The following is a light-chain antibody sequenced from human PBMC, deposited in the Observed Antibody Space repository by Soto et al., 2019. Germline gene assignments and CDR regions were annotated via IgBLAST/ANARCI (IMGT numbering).Light chain of an antibody. V-gene: IGLV3-21*02. J-gene: IGLJ2*01. CDR1: NIGIKS. CDR3: HVWDSGTDQGV. CDR2: DDS. Sequence: SYELTQPPSVSVAPGQTARITCGGNNIGIKSVHWYQQKPGQAPVLVVYDDSDRPSGIPERFSGSNSGNTATLTISRVEGGDEADYYCHVWDSGTDQGVFGGGTKPTVL.